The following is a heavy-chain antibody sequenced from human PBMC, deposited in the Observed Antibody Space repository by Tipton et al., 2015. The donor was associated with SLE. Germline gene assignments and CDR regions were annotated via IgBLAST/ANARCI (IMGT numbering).Heavy chain of an antibody. J-gene: IGHJ4*02. CDR2: VYHLGTT. Sequence: TLSLTCSVSGASINSYFWSWIRQSPEKGLEWIGYVYHLGTTEYNPSLKSRVTISVDTSKNQFSLKLSSVTAADTAVYYCARVITYYYDSSGYLYYFDYWGQGTLITVSS. D-gene: IGHD3-22*01. CDR3: ARVITYYYDSSGYLYYFDY. V-gene: IGHV4-59*01. CDR1: GASINSYF.